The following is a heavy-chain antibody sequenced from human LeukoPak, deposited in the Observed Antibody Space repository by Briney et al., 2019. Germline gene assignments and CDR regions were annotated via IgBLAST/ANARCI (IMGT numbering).Heavy chain of an antibody. V-gene: IGHV3-9*01. D-gene: IGHD3-22*01. Sequence: QTGGSLRLSCAASGFTFDDYAMHWVRQAPGKGLEWVSGISWNSGSIGYADSVKGRFTISRDNAKNSLYLQMNSLRAEDTALYYCAKGHYYDSSGYLDYWGQGTLVTVSS. CDR1: GFTFDDYA. CDR2: ISWNSGSI. J-gene: IGHJ4*02. CDR3: AKGHYYDSSGYLDY.